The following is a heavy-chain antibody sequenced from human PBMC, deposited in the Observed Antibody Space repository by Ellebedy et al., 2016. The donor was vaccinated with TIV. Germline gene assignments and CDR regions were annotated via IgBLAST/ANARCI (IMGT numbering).Heavy chain of an antibody. CDR2: ISGSGGST. D-gene: IGHD5-24*01. Sequence: GESLKISXAASGFTFSSYAMSWVRQAPGKGLEWVSAISGSGGSTYYADSVKGRFTISRDNSKNTLYLQMNSLRAEDTAVYYCARDAGSPNYHLGVPQLGRFPYFDYWGQGTLVTVSS. CDR1: GFTFSSYA. J-gene: IGHJ4*02. V-gene: IGHV3-23*01. CDR3: ARDAGSPNYHLGVPQLGRFPYFDY.